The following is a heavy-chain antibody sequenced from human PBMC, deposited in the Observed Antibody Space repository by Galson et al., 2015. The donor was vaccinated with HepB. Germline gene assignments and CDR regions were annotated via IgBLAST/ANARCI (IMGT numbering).Heavy chain of an antibody. V-gene: IGHV7-4-1*02. CDR3: ARGYGFVTSDYYYYGLDV. J-gene: IGHJ6*02. D-gene: IGHD4-17*01. CDR1: GYIFNMYA. Sequence: SVKVSCKASGYIFNMYAINWVRQAPGQGLEYMGWINTNTGNPTYAQGFPGRFVFSLDTSVSTAYLRVTSLKADDTAMYYCARGYGFVTSDYYYYGLDVWGQGSTVTVSS. CDR2: INTNTGNP.